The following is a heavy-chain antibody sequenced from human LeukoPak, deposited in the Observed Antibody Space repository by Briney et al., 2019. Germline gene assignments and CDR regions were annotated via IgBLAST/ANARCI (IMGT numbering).Heavy chain of an antibody. CDR1: AFTFSSYG. J-gene: IGHJ4*02. D-gene: IGHD5-18*01. CDR2: ISYDGSDK. CDR3: AKDLGRGYSYGREFGY. V-gene: IGHV3-30*18. Sequence: GGSLRLSCAASAFTFSSYGMHWVRQAPGKGLEWVALISYDGSDKDYADSVKGRFTISRDNSKNTLYLQMNSLRAEDTAVYYCAKDLGRGYSYGREFGYWGQGTLVTVSS.